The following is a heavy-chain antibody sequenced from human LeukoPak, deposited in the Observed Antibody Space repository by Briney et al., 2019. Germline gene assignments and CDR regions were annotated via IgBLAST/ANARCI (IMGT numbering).Heavy chain of an antibody. D-gene: IGHD3-10*01. J-gene: IGHJ5*02. Sequence: GGSLRLSCAASGFTFSSYSMNWVRQASGKGLEWVSSISSSSSYIYYADSLKGRFTISRDNSKNTLYLQMNSLRAEDTAVYYCARVPNYGSGSGFDPWGQGTLVTVSS. CDR1: GFTFSSYS. V-gene: IGHV3-21*04. CDR2: ISSSSSYI. CDR3: ARVPNYGSGSGFDP.